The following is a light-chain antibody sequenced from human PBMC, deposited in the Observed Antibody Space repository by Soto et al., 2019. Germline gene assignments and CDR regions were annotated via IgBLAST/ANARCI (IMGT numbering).Light chain of an antibody. CDR3: SSYSSVTTLWV. Sequence: QSVLTQPASVSGSPGQSITISCTGTSCDVGGYNYVSWYQQHPGKAPKLSIYEVSNRTSGVSNRFSGSKSGNTASLTVSGLKAEDEADYYCSSYSSVTTLWVFGGGTKVTVL. CDR2: EVS. J-gene: IGLJ3*02. CDR1: SCDVGGYNY. V-gene: IGLV2-14*01.